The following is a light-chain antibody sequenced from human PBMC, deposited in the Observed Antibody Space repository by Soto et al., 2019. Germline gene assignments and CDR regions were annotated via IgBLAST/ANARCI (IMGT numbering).Light chain of an antibody. CDR2: EVN. Sequence: QSALTHPPSVSGSPGQSVAISCTGTSSDVGSYNRVAWYQQPPGSAPKLMISEVNNRPSGVPDRFSGSKSGNTASLTISGLQAEDEADYYCSSYTSSNTYVFGTGTKLTVL. J-gene: IGLJ1*01. CDR3: SSYTSSNTYV. CDR1: SSDVGSYNR. V-gene: IGLV2-18*02.